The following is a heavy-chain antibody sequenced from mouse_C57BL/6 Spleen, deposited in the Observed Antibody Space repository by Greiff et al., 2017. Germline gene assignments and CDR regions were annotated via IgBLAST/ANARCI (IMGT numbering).Heavy chain of an antibody. Sequence: QVQLQQSGAELAKPGASVKLSCKASGYTFTSYWMHWVKQRPGQGLEWIGYINPSSGYTKYNQKFKDKATLTADKSSSTAYMQLSSLTYEDSAVYYCARSVYVSSPWFAYWGQGTLVTVSA. CDR2: INPSSGYT. CDR3: ARSVYVSSPWFAY. CDR1: GYTFTSYW. J-gene: IGHJ3*01. V-gene: IGHV1-7*01. D-gene: IGHD1-1*01.